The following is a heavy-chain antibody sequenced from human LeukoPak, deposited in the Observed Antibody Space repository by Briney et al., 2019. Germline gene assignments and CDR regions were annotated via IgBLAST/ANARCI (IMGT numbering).Heavy chain of an antibody. D-gene: IGHD3-9*01. CDR3: ARLYYDILTGYYNDPNWFDP. CDR2: INPSGGST. CDR1: GYTFTSYY. V-gene: IGHV1-46*01. Sequence: ASVKVSCKASGYTFTSYYMHWVRQAPGQGLEWMGIINPSGGSTSYAQKFQGRVTMTRDTSTSTVYMELSSLRSEDTAVYYCARLYYDILTGYYNDPNWFDPWGQGTLVTVSS. J-gene: IGHJ5*02.